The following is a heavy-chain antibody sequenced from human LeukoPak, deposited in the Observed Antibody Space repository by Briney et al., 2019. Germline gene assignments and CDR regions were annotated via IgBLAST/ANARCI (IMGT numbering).Heavy chain of an antibody. CDR3: AIIAVAGYIDY. D-gene: IGHD6-19*01. CDR1: GYTFTGYY. Sequence: GASVKVSCKASGYTFTGYYMHWVRQAPGQGPEWMGRINPNSGGTNYAQKFQGRVTMTRDTSISTAYMELSRLRSDDTAVYYCAIIAVAGYIDYWGQGTLVTVSS. CDR2: INPNSGGT. J-gene: IGHJ4*02. V-gene: IGHV1-2*06.